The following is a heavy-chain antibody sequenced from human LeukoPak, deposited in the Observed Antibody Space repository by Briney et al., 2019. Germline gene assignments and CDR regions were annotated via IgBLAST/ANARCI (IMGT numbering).Heavy chain of an antibody. CDR2: IKSKIHGGTT. J-gene: IGHJ4*02. CDR3: TTSTSPGIDY. D-gene: IGHD2/OR15-2a*01. Sequence: PSETLSLTCTVSGGSISSYYWSWIRQPPGKGLEWVGRIKSKIHGGTTDYAAPVKGRFSISRDDSKDTPYLQMNSLETEDTAVYYCTTSTSPGIDYWGQGTLVTVSS. CDR1: GGSISSYY. V-gene: IGHV3-15*01.